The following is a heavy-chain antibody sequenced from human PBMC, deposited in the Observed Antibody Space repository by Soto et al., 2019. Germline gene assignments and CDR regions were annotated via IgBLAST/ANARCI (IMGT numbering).Heavy chain of an antibody. CDR3: ARDPTRYCSSTSCYLRCDY. CDR2: ISAYNGNI. V-gene: IGHV1-18*01. D-gene: IGHD2-2*01. CDR1: GYTFTSYG. J-gene: IGHJ4*02. Sequence: GASVKVSCKTSGYTFTSYGISWVRQATGQGLERMGWISAYNGNINYAQKLQGRVTMTTDTSTSTAYMELRSLRSDDTAVYYCARDPTRYCSSTSCYLRCDYWGQGTLVTVSS.